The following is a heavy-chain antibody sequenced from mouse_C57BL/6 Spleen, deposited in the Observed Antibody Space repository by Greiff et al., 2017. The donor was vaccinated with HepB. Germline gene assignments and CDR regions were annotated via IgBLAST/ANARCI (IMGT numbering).Heavy chain of an antibody. V-gene: IGHV1-50*01. CDR1: GYTFTSYW. D-gene: IGHD1-1*01. Sequence: QVQLQQPGAELVKPGASVKLSCKASGYTFTSYWMQWVKQRPGQGLEWIGEIDPSDSYTNYNQKFKGKATLTVDTSSSTAYIQLSSLTSEDSAVYYCARPYGSSYWYFDVWGTGTTVTVSS. J-gene: IGHJ1*03. CDR2: IDPSDSYT. CDR3: ARPYGSSYWYFDV.